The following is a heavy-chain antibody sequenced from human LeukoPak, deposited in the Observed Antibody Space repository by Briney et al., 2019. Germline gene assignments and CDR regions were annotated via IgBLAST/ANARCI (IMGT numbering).Heavy chain of an antibody. J-gene: IGHJ4*02. CDR2: ISTYSGHT. Sequence: GASVKVSCKASGYTFTSCGISWMRQAPGQGLEWMGWISTYSGHTDYAQKFQGRVTMTTDTPTSTAYMELRSLRSDDTAVYYCAGGDTDFDYWGQGTLVTVSS. CDR3: AGGDTDFDY. CDR1: GYTFTSCG. D-gene: IGHD2-21*01. V-gene: IGHV1-18*04.